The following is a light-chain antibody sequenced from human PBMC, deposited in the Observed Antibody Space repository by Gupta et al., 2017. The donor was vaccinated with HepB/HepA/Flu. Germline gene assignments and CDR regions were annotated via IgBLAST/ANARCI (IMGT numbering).Light chain of an antibody. V-gene: IGKV4-1*01. CDR1: QSVLYSSNNKNY. J-gene: IGKJ1*01. Sequence: DIVMTQSPDSLAVSLGERATINCKSSQSVLYSSNNKNYLAWYQQKPGQPPKLLIYWASTRESGVPDRFSGRGSGTDFTLTISILHAEDVAVYYCQQDDSTPQTFGQGTKVEIK. CDR3: QQDDSTPQT. CDR2: WAS.